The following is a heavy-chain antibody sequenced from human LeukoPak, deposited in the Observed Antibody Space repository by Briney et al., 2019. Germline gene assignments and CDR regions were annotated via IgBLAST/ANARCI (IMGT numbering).Heavy chain of an antibody. D-gene: IGHD3-10*01. Sequence: GGSLRLSCAASGFTFSSYGMHWVRQAPGKGLEWVAVIWYDGSNKYYADSVKGRFTISRDNSKNTLYLQMNSLRAEDTAVYYCAKDRRWFGELIDYWGQGTLVTVSS. CDR2: IWYDGSNK. CDR3: AKDRRWFGELIDY. J-gene: IGHJ4*02. CDR1: GFTFSSYG. V-gene: IGHV3-30*02.